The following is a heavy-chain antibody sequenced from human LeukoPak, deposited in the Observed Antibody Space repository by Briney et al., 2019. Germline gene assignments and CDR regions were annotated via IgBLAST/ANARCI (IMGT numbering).Heavy chain of an antibody. D-gene: IGHD6-19*01. CDR1: RFDFSTYD. CDR2: ISSSSNAR. CDR3: AREGSGWDAFDI. Sequence: GGSLRLSCAASRFDFSTYDMNWVRQPPGKGLEWVSYISSSSNARYYTESVKGRFTISRDNAKNSLYLQMNSLRDEDTAVYICAREGSGWDAFDIWGQGTLVTVSS. V-gene: IGHV3-48*02. J-gene: IGHJ3*02.